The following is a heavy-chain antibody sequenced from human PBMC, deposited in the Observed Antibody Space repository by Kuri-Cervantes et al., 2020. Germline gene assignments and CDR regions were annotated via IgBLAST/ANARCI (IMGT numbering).Heavy chain of an antibody. CDR1: GFTLSSHW. J-gene: IGHJ6*02. CDR3: ARDLGRGYGMDV. D-gene: IGHD3-10*01. V-gene: IGHV3-7*01. CDR2: IKQDGSEK. Sequence: GESLKISCAASGFTLSSHWMSWVRQAPGKGLEWVANIKQDGSEKYYVASVKGRFTISRDNAENSLYLQMNGLRDEDTAVYYCARDLGRGYGMDVWGQGTTVTVSS.